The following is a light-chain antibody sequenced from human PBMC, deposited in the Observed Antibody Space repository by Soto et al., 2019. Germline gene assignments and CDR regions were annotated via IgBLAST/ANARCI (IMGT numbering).Light chain of an antibody. V-gene: IGKV3-11*01. CDR1: QSVSSY. CDR3: HQHSDWPLT. J-gene: IGKJ4*01. Sequence: EIVLTQSPATLSLSPGERATLSCRASQSVSSYLDWFQQKPGQAPRLLTYDASNRATGITARFSGSGSGTDFTLTITSLDPEDRAIYYCHQHSDWPLTFGGGTKVDIK. CDR2: DAS.